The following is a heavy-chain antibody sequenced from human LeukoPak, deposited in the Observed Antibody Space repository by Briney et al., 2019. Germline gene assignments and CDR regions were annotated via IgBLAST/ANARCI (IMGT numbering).Heavy chain of an antibody. J-gene: IGHJ4*02. CDR2: IYHSGST. Sequence: SEILSLTCAVSGGSISSGGYSWSWIRQPPGKGLEWIGYIYHSGSTYYNPSLKSRVTISVDRSKNQFSLKLSSVTAADTAVYYCARLKGYYGSGSYFDYWGQGTLVTVSS. V-gene: IGHV4-30-2*01. CDR1: GGSISSGGYS. D-gene: IGHD3-10*01. CDR3: ARLKGYYGSGSYFDY.